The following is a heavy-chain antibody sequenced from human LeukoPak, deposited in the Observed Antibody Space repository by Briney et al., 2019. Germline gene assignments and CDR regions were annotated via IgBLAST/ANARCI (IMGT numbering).Heavy chain of an antibody. CDR1: GFTFSSYS. Sequence: PGGSLRLSCAASGFTFSSYSINWVRQAPGKGLEWVSYISSSSSTIYYADSVKGRFTISRDNARNSLYLQMNSLRAEDTAVYYCAKDRASSWWYFDLWGRGTLVTVSS. D-gene: IGHD1-26*01. CDR2: ISSSSSTI. J-gene: IGHJ2*01. V-gene: IGHV3-48*01. CDR3: AKDRASSWWYFDL.